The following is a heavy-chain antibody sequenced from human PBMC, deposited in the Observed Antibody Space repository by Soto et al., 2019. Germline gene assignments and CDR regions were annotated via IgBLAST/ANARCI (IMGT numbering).Heavy chain of an antibody. CDR1: GFTFSSCA. CDR3: SKNPAARPYYYYGMDV. CDR2: ISGSGGGT. J-gene: IGHJ6*02. Sequence: GGSLRLSCAASGFTFSSCAMSWVRQAPGKGLEWVSAISGSGGGTYYADSVKGRFTISRDNSKNTLFLQMNGLSVDDTAVYFCSKNPAARPYYYYGMDVWGQGTTVTVSS. D-gene: IGHD2-2*02. V-gene: IGHV3-23*01.